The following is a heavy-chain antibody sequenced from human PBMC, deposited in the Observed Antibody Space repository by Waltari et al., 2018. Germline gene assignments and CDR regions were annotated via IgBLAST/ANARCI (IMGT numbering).Heavy chain of an antibody. CDR3: VRESFGNDK. D-gene: IGHD3-10*01. Sequence: EVQLVASGGGLVKPGESLRLSCAASGFSFSHAWMSWVRQAPGKGLEWVGRIQRKIDGGTTQYAAPVKGRFTISRDDSDTTLYLQMNSLKSEDSAVYYCVRESFGNDKWGQGTLVTVSS. V-gene: IGHV3-15*01. CDR1: GFSFSHAW. J-gene: IGHJ4*02. CDR2: IQRKIDGGTT.